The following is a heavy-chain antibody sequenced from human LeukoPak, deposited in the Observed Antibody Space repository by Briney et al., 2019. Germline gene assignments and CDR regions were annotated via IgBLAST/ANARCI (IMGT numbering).Heavy chain of an antibody. CDR1: GYSFPTYW. Sequence: GESLKISCKGSGYSFPTYWIGWVRQMPGKGLEWMGIIYPGDSDTRYSPSFQGRVTISADKSINTAYLQWSSLKASDTAIYYCARDLRAAASPGMDVWGQGTTVTVSS. CDR3: ARDLRAAASPGMDV. V-gene: IGHV5-51*01. D-gene: IGHD6-13*01. J-gene: IGHJ6*02. CDR2: IYPGDSDT.